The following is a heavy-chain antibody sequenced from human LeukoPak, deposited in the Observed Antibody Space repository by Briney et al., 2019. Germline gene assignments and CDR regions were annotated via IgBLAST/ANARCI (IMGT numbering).Heavy chain of an antibody. CDR2: ISFDGSNK. Sequence: PGGSLILSCAASGFTFTNYAIHWVRQAPGRGLEGVAVISFDGSNKYYGDSVKGRFTISRDNSKNTLYLQMNSLRAEDTAVYYCARDYTLFPHWYFALWGRGTLVTVSS. CDR3: ARDYTLFPHWYFAL. D-gene: IGHD2-2*02. V-gene: IGHV3-30*04. CDR1: GFTFTNYA. J-gene: IGHJ2*01.